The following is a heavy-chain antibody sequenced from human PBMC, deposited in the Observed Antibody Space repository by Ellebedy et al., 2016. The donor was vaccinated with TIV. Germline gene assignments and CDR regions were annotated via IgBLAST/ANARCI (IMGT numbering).Heavy chain of an antibody. V-gene: IGHV3-48*02. J-gene: IGHJ4*02. CDR2: ISGRSTII. Sequence: GESLKISXAASGFTFSSSSMNWVRQAPGKGLEWLSYISGRSTIIYYADSVRGRFTISRDNAKNSLYLQMSSLRDEDTAVYYCTTDYYDNSGYRMLGGYWGQGTLVTVSS. CDR1: GFTFSSSS. CDR3: TTDYYDNSGYRMLGGY. D-gene: IGHD3-22*01.